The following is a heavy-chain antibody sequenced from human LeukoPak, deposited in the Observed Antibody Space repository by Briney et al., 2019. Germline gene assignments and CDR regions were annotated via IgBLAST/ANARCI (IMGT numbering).Heavy chain of an antibody. V-gene: IGHV3-30*02. D-gene: IGHD3-22*01. CDR3: AKDRGYDSSGYYLDY. CDR1: GFTFSSYG. CDR2: IRYDGSNK. Sequence: TGGSLRLSCAASGFTFSSYGMHWVRQAPGKGLEWVAFIRYDGSNKYYADSVKGRFTISRDNSKNTLYLQMNSLRAEDTAVYYCAKDRGYDSSGYYLDYWGQGTLVTVSS. J-gene: IGHJ4*02.